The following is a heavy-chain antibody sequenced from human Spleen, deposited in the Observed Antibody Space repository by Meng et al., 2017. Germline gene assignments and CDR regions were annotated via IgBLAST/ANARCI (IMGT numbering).Heavy chain of an antibody. V-gene: IGHV6-1*01. CDR3: AREFVT. J-gene: IGHJ5*02. CDR1: GDSVSSNGVT. Sequence: SCVISGDSVSSNGVTWNWIRQSPTRGLEWLGRTYYRSKWYNDYAAPVKSRITINPDTSKNQFSLQLNSVTPEDSAVYYCAREFVTWGQGTLVTVSS. CDR2: TYYRSKWYN.